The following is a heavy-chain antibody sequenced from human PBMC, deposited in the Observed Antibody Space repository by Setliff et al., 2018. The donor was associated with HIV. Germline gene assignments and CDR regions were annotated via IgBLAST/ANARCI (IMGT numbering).Heavy chain of an antibody. D-gene: IGHD2-8*01. CDR1: GFDLGDYA. CDR2: IRSEEYGGTS. CDR3: ARSFGNGNSRLGN. Sequence: GGSLRLSCAGVGFDLGDYAVTWVRQAPGKGLEWVSFIRSEEYGGTSAFAASVKGRFTISRDDTRGIAYLQMNSLQTEDTGVYYCARSFGNGNSRLGNWGQGTLVTVSS. V-gene: IGHV3-49*04. J-gene: IGHJ4*02.